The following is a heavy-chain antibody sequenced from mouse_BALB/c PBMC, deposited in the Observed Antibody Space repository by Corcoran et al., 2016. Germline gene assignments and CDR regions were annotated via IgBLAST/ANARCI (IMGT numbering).Heavy chain of an antibody. Sequence: EVQLQQSGPELVKPGASVKMSCNASGYTFTSYVMHWVKQKPGQGLEWIGYIYPYNDDTKYNEEFKGKATLTSDKSSSTAYMELNSLTSEDSAVYYCAREVPGGYPFDYWGQGTTLTVSS. CDR3: AREVPGGYPFDY. D-gene: IGHD2-2*01. V-gene: IGHV1S136*01. J-gene: IGHJ2*01. CDR1: GYTFTSYV. CDR2: IYPYNDDT.